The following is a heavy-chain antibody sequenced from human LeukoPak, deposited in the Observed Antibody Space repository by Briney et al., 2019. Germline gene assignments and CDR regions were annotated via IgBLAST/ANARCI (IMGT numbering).Heavy chain of an antibody. CDR3: IVVVEPPDADGFDV. Sequence: GGSLRLSCAASGFTFGNSWVHWVRQAPGKGLVWVSLINADGSTTSYADSVKGRFTISRDNARNTLSLEMNSLTIEDTAVYYCIVVVEPPDADGFDVWGQGTMITVSS. V-gene: IGHV3-74*01. D-gene: IGHD1-14*01. J-gene: IGHJ3*01. CDR1: GFTFGNSW. CDR2: INADGSTT.